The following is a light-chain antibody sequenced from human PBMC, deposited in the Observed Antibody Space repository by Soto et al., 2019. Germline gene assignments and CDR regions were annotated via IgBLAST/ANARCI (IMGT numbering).Light chain of an antibody. CDR2: DAS. J-gene: IGKJ1*01. CDR1: QSISSW. V-gene: IGKV1-5*01. Sequence: DIQMTHSLSTLSAYIEDRVTITCRASQSISSWLAWYQQKPGKAPKLLIYDASSLESGVPSRFSGSGSGTEFTLTISSLQPDDFATYYCQQYNSYWITFGQGTKV. CDR3: QQYNSYWIT.